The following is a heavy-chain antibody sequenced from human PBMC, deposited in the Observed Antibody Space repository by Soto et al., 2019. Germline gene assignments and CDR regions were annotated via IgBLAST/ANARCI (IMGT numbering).Heavy chain of an antibody. Sequence: LRLSCAASGFTFSNYGMHWVRQAPGKGLEWVAVISYDGSNKYYAGSLKGRFTISRDNSKNTLYLQMNSLRAEDTAVYYCAKGAYGSGSLYYFDYWGQGTLGTVSS. CDR1: GFTFSNYG. V-gene: IGHV3-30*18. D-gene: IGHD3-10*01. CDR3: AKGAYGSGSLYYFDY. J-gene: IGHJ4*02. CDR2: ISYDGSNK.